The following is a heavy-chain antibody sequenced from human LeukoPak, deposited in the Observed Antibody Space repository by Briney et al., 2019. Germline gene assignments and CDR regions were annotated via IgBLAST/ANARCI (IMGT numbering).Heavy chain of an antibody. V-gene: IGHV3-23*01. D-gene: IGHD4-17*01. CDR1: GFTFSNYA. Sequence: PGGSLRLSCAASGFTFSNYAMSWVRQAPGKGLEWVSAISGGGNSTYYADSVKGRFTISRDNSKNTLFLQMNSLRAEDTAVYYCAKDLPDYGDYIEGYWGQGTLVTVSS. CDR3: AKDLPDYGDYIEGY. J-gene: IGHJ4*02. CDR2: ISGGGNST.